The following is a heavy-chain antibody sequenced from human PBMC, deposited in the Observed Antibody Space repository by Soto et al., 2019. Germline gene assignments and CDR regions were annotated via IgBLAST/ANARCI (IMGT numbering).Heavy chain of an antibody. D-gene: IGHD3-16*01. CDR3: ARGGGAMITFGGKMDPYYYMDV. CDR1: GGSISSGGYY. Sequence: QVQLQESGPGLVKPSQTLSLTCTVSGGSISSGGYYWSWIRQHPGKGLEWIGYIYYSGSNYYNPSLKSRVTISVDTSKNQFSRKLSSVTAADTAVYYCARGGGAMITFGGKMDPYYYMDVWGKGTTVTVSS. V-gene: IGHV4-31*03. CDR2: IYYSGSN. J-gene: IGHJ6*03.